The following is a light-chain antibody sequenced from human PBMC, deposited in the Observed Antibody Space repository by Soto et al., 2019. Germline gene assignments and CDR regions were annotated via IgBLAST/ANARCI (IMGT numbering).Light chain of an antibody. CDR3: QQSYTITST. V-gene: IGKV1-39*01. J-gene: IGKJ5*01. Sequence: DIKMNNVQSSLSASLGDRVTVPXRASRSITHYLNWDQQQRGXAPKXXXADXSTLQGGGPSRLSGSGSGTDFPLTISSIQPEDFATYYFQQSYTITSTFGQGTRLEI. CDR1: RSITHY. CDR2: DXS.